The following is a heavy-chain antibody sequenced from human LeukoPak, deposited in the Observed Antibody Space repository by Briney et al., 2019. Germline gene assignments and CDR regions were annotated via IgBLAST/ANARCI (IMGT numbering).Heavy chain of an antibody. D-gene: IGHD1-26*01. CDR1: GFTVTTNY. CDR2: IYSGGTT. J-gene: IGHJ6*02. Sequence: GGSLRLSCATSGFTVTTNYMTWVRQAPGKGLEWVSLIYSGGTTYYADSVKGRFTISRDNSKNTLYLQMNSLRAEDTAVYYCASGRQGYYYSGMDVWGQGTTVTVSS. CDR3: ASGRQGYYYSGMDV. V-gene: IGHV3-66*01.